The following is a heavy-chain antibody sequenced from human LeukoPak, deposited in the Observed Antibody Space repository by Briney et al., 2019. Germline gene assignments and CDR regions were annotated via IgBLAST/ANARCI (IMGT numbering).Heavy chain of an antibody. CDR3: ARNYDSSGYTTFGY. D-gene: IGHD3-22*01. J-gene: IGHJ4*02. Sequence: SETLSLTCTVSGGSISSYYWSWIRQPPGKGLEWIGHIYYSGSTNYNPSLKSRVTIALDTSKNQFSLKLSSVTTADTAVYYCARNYDSSGYTTFGYWGRGTLVTVSS. CDR1: GGSISSYY. V-gene: IGHV4-59*01. CDR2: IYYSGST.